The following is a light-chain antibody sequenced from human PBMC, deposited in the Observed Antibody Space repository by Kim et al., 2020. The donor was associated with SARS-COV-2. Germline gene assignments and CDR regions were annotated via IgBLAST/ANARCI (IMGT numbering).Light chain of an antibody. CDR1: SSDVGRYNF. J-gene: IGLJ3*02. CDR3: SSYTSSNTWV. V-gene: IGLV2-14*01. CDR2: DVN. Sequence: QSVLTQPASVSGSPGQSITISCTGTSSDVGRYNFVSWYQQHPGKAPKLVISDVNKRPSGVSNRFSGSKSGNTASLTISGLQAEDEADYYCSSYTSSNTWVFGGGTQLTVL.